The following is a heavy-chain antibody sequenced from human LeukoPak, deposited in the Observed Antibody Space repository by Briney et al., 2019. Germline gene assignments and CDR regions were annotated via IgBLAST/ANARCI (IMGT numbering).Heavy chain of an antibody. V-gene: IGHV4-59*12. CDR2: IYYSGST. CDR3: ATYFNYVPDYGLY. D-gene: IGHD3-10*02. CDR1: GGSISSYY. J-gene: IGHJ4*02. Sequence: PSETLSLTCAVSGGSISSYYWSWIRQPPGKGLEWIGYIYYSGSTNYNPSLKSRVTISVDTSKNQFSLKLSSVTAADTAVYYCATYFNYVPDYGLYWGQGTLVTVSS.